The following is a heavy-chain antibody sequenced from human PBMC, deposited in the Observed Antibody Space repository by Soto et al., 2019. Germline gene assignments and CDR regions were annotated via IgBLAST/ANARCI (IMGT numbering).Heavy chain of an antibody. CDR1: GFSIRTYG. J-gene: IGHJ6*02. CDR2: IWSDGSDQ. CDR3: ATEPRMSSRGRGGMDV. D-gene: IGHD3-10*01. Sequence: QVELVESGGGVVQPGTSLRLSCVASGFSIRTYGMHWVRQAPGKGLEWVAAIWSDGSDQLYADSMKGRLTISRDNAKNTLYLQVNSLRADDTAAYFCATEPRMSSRGRGGMDVWGHGTTVIVSS. V-gene: IGHV3-33*01.